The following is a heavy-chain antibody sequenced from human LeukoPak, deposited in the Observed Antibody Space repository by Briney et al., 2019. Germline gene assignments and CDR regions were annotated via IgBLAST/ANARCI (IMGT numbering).Heavy chain of an antibody. D-gene: IGHD5-18*01. CDR3: ARGGLLGYYYYMDV. Sequence: ASVKVSCKASGYTFTSYAMHWVRQAPGQRLEWMGWINAGNGNTKYSQEFQGRVTITRDTSASTAYMELSSLRSEDMAVYYCARGGLLGYYYYMDVWGKGTTVTVSS. J-gene: IGHJ6*03. CDR2: INAGNGNT. CDR1: GYTFTSYA. V-gene: IGHV1-3*03.